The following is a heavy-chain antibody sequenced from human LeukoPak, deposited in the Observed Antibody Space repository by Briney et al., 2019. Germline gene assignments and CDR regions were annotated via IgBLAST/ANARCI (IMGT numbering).Heavy chain of an antibody. CDR1: GFILSSYW. D-gene: IGHD1-26*01. V-gene: IGHV3-7*01. J-gene: IGHJ4*02. CDR3: ARYSGNPASFEY. CDR2: IKQDVSEK. Sequence: GGSLRLSCAASGFILSSYWMSWVRQAPGKGLEWVANIKQDVSEKHYVDSVKGRFTISRDNAKNSLYLQMNSLRAEDTGVYYCARYSGNPASFEYWGQGTLVTVSS.